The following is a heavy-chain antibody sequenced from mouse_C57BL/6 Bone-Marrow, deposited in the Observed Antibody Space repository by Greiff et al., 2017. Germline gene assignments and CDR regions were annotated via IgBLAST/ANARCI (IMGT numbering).Heavy chain of an antibody. V-gene: IGHV1-61*01. CDR1: GYTFTSYW. J-gene: IGHJ2*01. Sequence: VQLQQSGAELVRPGSSVKLSCKASGYTFTSYWMDWVKQRPGQGLEWIGNIYPSDSETHYNQKFKDKATLTVDKSSSTAYMQLSSLTSEDSAVYYCARFDYYGSLDYWGQGTTLTVSS. CDR3: ARFDYYGSLDY. D-gene: IGHD1-1*01. CDR2: IYPSDSET.